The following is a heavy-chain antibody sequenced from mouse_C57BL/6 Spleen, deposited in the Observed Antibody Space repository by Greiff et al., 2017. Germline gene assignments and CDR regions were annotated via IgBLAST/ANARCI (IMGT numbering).Heavy chain of an antibody. D-gene: IGHD2-4*01. J-gene: IGHJ3*01. Sequence: VQLVESGAELVKPGASVKISCKASGYAFSSYWMNWVKQRPGKGLEWIGQIYPGDGDTNYNGKFKGKATLTADKSSSTAYMQLSSLTSEDSAVYFCARAYDYDAWFAYWGQGTLVTVSA. CDR1: GYAFSSYW. CDR3: ARAYDYDAWFAY. V-gene: IGHV1-80*01. CDR2: IYPGDGDT.